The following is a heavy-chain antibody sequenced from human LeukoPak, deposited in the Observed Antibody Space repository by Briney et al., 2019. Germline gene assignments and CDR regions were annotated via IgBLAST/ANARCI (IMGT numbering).Heavy chain of an antibody. J-gene: IGHJ5*01. Sequence: GGSLRLSCAASGFTFSSYSMNWVRQAPGKGLEWVSSISSSSSYIYYADSVKGRFTISRDNAKNSLYLQMNSLKVEDTAIYCCARDNWVDCWGQGTLVTVSS. V-gene: IGHV3-21*04. CDR1: GFTFSSYS. CDR2: ISSSSSYI. CDR3: ARDNWVDC.